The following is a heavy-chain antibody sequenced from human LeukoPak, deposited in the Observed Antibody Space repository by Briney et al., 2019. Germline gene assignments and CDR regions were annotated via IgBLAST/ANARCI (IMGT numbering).Heavy chain of an antibody. D-gene: IGHD6-13*01. CDR2: INPNSGGT. Sequence: ASVKVSCKASGYTFTGYYMHWVRQAPGQGLEWMGWINPNSGGTNYAQKFQGRVTMTGDTSISTAYMELSRLRSDDTAVYYCARGEGSSWYFDYWGQGTLVTVSS. J-gene: IGHJ4*02. V-gene: IGHV1-2*02. CDR1: GYTFTGYY. CDR3: ARGEGSSWYFDY.